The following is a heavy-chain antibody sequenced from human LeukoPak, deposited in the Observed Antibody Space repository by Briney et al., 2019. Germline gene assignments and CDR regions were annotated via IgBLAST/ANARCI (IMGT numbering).Heavy chain of an antibody. CDR2: INPNSGGT. J-gene: IGHJ2*01. CDR3: ARVRVGGNSDWYFDL. V-gene: IGHV1-2*02. D-gene: IGHD4-23*01. CDR1: GYTFTGYY. Sequence: ASVKVPCKASGYTFTGYYMHWVRQAPGQGLEWMGWINPNSGGTNYAQKFQGRVTMTRDTSISTAYMELSRLRSDDTAVYYCARVRVGGNSDWYFDLWGRGTLVTVSS.